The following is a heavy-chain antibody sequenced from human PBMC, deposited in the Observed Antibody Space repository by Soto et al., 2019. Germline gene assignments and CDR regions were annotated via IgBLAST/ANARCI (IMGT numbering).Heavy chain of an antibody. J-gene: IGHJ5*02. CDR3: ARAYGSGSYSGWFDP. CDR1: GYSFTSYW. Sequence: GESLKISCKGSGYSFTSYWSSWVRQMPGKGLEWMGRIDPSDSYTNYSPSFQGHVTISADKSISTAYLQWSSLKASDTAMYYCARAYGSGSYSGWFDPWGHGTLVTVSS. V-gene: IGHV5-10-1*01. CDR2: IDPSDSYT. D-gene: IGHD3-10*01.